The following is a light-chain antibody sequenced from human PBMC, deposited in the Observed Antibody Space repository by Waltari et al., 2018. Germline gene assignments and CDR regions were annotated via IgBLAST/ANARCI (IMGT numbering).Light chain of an antibody. J-gene: IGLJ1*01. CDR3: SSYTSSSTLGV. V-gene: IGLV2-14*01. CDR1: SSDIGGYNF. Sequence: QSALTQPASVSGSPGQSITISCTVTSSDIGGYNFVPWYQQNPGKDPKLMFYEVSRRPSGVSHRFSGSKSGNTASLTISGLQAEDEADFYCSSYTSSSTLGVFGTGTKVTVL. CDR2: EVS.